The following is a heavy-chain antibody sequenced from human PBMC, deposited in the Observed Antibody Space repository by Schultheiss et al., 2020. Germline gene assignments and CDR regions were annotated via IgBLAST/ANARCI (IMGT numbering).Heavy chain of an antibody. CDR3: AKDRGYSSGWYFDY. CDR1: GFTFSSYG. CDR2: ISYDGSNK. V-gene: IGHV3-30*18. D-gene: IGHD6-19*01. J-gene: IGHJ4*02. Sequence: GGSLRLSCAASGFTFSSYGMHWVRQAPGKGLEWVAVISYDGSNKYYADSVKGRFTISRDNSKNTLYLQMNSLRAEDTAVYYCAKDRGYSSGWYFDYWGQGDLGTVSS.